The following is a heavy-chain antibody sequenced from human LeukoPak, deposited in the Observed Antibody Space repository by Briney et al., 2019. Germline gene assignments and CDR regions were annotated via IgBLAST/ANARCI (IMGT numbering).Heavy chain of an antibody. CDR1: GFTFSSYD. CDR2: IGTAGDT. D-gene: IGHD3-10*01. J-gene: IGHJ3*02. CDR3: PKWLRGEHSGSSSDDAFDI. V-gene: IGHV3-13*01. Sequence: PGRSLRLSCAASGFTFSSYDMHCVRQATGKGLEWVSAIGTAGDTYYPGSVKGRFTISRENAKNSLYLQMNSLRAEDTAVYYCPKWLRGEHSGSSSDDAFDIWGQGTMVTVSS.